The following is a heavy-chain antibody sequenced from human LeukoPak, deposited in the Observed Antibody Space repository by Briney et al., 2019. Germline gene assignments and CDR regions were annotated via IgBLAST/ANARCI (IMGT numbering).Heavy chain of an antibody. D-gene: IGHD3-22*01. CDR1: GGSFSGYS. Sequence: PSETLSLTCAVSGGSFSGYSWNWIRQPPGKGLEWIGEINHSGGTNYNPSLKSRVTISVDTSKNQFSLKLSSVTAADTAVYYCARGRNTYYYDSSGYYWGQGTLVTVSS. CDR2: INHSGGT. J-gene: IGHJ4*02. CDR3: ARGRNTYYYDSSGYY. V-gene: IGHV4-34*01.